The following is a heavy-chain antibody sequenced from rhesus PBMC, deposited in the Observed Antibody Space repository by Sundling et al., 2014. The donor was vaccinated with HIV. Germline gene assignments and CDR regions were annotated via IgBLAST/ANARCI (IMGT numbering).Heavy chain of an antibody. CDR3: ARLGYSGSFDY. V-gene: IGHV7-114*01. CDR1: GYTFIYYG. D-gene: IGHD6-25*01. Sequence: QVQLVQSGAEVAQPGASVKVFCKASGYTFIYYGINWVRQAPGQRLEWMGGISTNTGNPTYAQGFKERFTFSMDTSISTAYLQISSLKSEDTAVYYCARLGYSGSFDYWGQGVLVTVSS. J-gene: IGHJ4*01. CDR2: ISTNTGNP.